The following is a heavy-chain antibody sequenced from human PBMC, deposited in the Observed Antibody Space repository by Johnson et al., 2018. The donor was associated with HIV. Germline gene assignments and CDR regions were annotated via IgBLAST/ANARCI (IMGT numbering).Heavy chain of an antibody. J-gene: IGHJ3*02. CDR1: GFTFSSYA. CDR2: ISYDGSNK. CDR3: AKEEEDAFDI. V-gene: IGHV3-30-3*01. Sequence: QVQLVESGGGVVQPGRSLRLSCAASGFTFSSYAMHWVRQAPGKGLEWVAVISYDGSNKYYEDSVRGRFTISRDNSKNTLYLQMNSLRAEDTAVYFCAKEEEDAFDIWGQGTMVTVSS.